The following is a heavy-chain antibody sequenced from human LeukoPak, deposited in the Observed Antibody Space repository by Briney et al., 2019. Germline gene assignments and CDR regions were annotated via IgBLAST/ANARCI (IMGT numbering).Heavy chain of an antibody. CDR2: ISGSGGST. V-gene: IGHV3-23*01. Sequence: GGSLRLSCAASGFTFSSYAMSWVRQAPGKGLEWVSAISGSGGSTYYADSVKGRFTISRDNSKNTLYLQMNSLRAEDTAVYYCAKVMVYAPETYYFDYWGQGTLVTVSS. J-gene: IGHJ4*02. CDR1: GFTFSSYA. D-gene: IGHD2-8*01. CDR3: AKVMVYAPETYYFDY.